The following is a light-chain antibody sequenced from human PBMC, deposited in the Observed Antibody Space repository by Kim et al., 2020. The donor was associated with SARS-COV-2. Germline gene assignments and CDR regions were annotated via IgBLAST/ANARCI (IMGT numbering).Light chain of an antibody. CDR1: LSVCGSY. V-gene: IGKV3-20*01. CDR2: VAP. CDR3: QQYVSGPRT. Sequence: SPEETATPSRGARLSVCGSYLAGYQQNPGQAPGPLIYVAPSRATGIPDRLSGGGSGTDFTLTTSGLEPEDLAVYYCQQYVSGPRTFGEGTKVDIK. J-gene: IGKJ4*02.